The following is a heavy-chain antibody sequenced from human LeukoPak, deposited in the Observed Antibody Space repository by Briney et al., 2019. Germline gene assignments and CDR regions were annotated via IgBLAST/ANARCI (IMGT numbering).Heavy chain of an antibody. CDR2: ISGSGGST. CDR3: ARESRSQVFGVVITVD. D-gene: IGHD3-3*01. V-gene: IGHV3-23*01. Sequence: PGGSLRLSCAASGFTFSSYAMSWVRQAPGKGLEWVSAISGSGGSTYYADSVKGRFTISRDNSKNTPYLQMNSLRAEDTAVYGCARESRSQVFGVVITVDWGQGTLVTVSS. J-gene: IGHJ4*03. CDR1: GFTFSSYA.